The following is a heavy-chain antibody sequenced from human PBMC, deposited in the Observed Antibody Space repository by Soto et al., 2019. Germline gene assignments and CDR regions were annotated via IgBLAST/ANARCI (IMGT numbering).Heavy chain of an antibody. J-gene: IGHJ4*02. D-gene: IGHD6-19*01. CDR1: GFTFSIYA. CDR3: AKVGSSIAVAGYYFDY. CDR2: ISGSGGST. Sequence: GGSLRLSCAASGFTFSIYAMSWVRQAPGKGLEWVSAISGSGGSTYYADSVKGRFTISRDNSKNTLYLQMNSLRAEDTAVYYCAKVGSSIAVAGYYFDYWGQGTLVTVSS. V-gene: IGHV3-23*01.